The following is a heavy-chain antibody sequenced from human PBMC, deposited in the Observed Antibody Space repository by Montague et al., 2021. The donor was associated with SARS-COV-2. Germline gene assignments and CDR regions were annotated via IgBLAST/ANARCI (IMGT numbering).Heavy chain of an antibody. CDR3: SRGGGMIRGVVDF. CDR1: GFTFDDYG. D-gene: IGHD3-10*01. Sequence: SLSLSFSVSGFTFDDYGMSWVRQAPGKGLEYVSGISRSGDRTAYGDSVKGRFIISRDNAKNCLYLQMNSLRVEDTAFYHCSRGGGMIRGVVDFWGQGILVSVSS. V-gene: IGHV3-20*02. CDR2: ISRSGDRT. J-gene: IGHJ4*02.